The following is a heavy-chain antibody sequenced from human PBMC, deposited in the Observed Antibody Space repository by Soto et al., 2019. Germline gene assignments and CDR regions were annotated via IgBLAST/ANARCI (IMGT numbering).Heavy chain of an antibody. CDR2: IRSKAYGGTT. D-gene: IGHD5-18*01. J-gene: IGHJ6*02. V-gene: IGHV3-49*03. Sequence: PGGSLRLSCTASGFTFGDYAMSWFRQAPGKGLEWVGFIRSKAYGGTTEYAASVKGRFTISRDDSKSIAYLQMNSLKTEDTAVYYCTREIQLWPNLYYYYGMDVWGQGTTVTVSS. CDR3: TREIQLWPNLYYYYGMDV. CDR1: GFTFGDYA.